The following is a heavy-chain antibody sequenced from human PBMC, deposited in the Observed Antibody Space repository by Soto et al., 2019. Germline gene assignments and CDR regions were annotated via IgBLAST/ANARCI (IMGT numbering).Heavy chain of an antibody. Sequence: GGSLRLSCAASGFTFSSYSMNWVRQAPGKGLEWVSYISSSSSTIYYADSVKGRFTISRDNAKNSLYLQMNSLRDEDTAVYYCRGYSYGLDAFDIWGQGTMVTVSS. J-gene: IGHJ3*02. CDR1: GFTFSSYS. CDR3: RGYSYGLDAFDI. D-gene: IGHD5-18*01. V-gene: IGHV3-48*02. CDR2: ISSSSSTI.